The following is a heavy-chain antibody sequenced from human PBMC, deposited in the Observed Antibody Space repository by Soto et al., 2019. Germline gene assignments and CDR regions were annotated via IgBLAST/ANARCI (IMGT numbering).Heavy chain of an antibody. J-gene: IGHJ3*01. CDR1: GVSCSTYG. D-gene: IGHD4-17*01. CDR3: AHPRGYGVFDAYDL. Sequence: SLGLSCASSGVSCSTYGMSWVRQAPGKGLDWVSAISGSGGSTYYADSVKGRFTISRDNSINRLYLQMNSLRTEDTAVYYCAHPRGYGVFDAYDLWGQGTMVTVS. V-gene: IGHV3-23*01. CDR2: ISGSGGST.